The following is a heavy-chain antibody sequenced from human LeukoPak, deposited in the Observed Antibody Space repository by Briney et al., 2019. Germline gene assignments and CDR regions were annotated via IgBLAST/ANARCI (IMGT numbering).Heavy chain of an antibody. J-gene: IGHJ3*02. V-gene: IGHV3-23*01. CDR2: ISGSGGST. D-gene: IGHD3-22*01. CDR1: GFTFDAYA. Sequence: GGSLRLSCAASGFTFDAYAMSWVRQAPGKGLEWVSAISGSGGSTYYADSVKGRFTISRDNSKNTLYLQMNSLRAEDTAVYYCAKASHDSSGYYPQFSFDIWGQGTMVTVSS. CDR3: AKASHDSSGYYPQFSFDI.